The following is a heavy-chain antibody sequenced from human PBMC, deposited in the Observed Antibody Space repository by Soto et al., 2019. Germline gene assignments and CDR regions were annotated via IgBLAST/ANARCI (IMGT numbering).Heavy chain of an antibody. D-gene: IGHD6-13*01. V-gene: IGHV3-23*01. J-gene: IGHJ2*01. CDR1: GFTFSSYA. Sequence: EVRLLESGGGLVQPGGSLRLSCAASGFTFSSYAMSWVRQAPGKGLEWVSAISGSGGSTYYADSVKGRFTISRDNSKNTLYLQMNSLRAEDTAVYYCAKGLPGIAAGVYWYFDLWGRGTLVTVSS. CDR2: ISGSGGST. CDR3: AKGLPGIAAGVYWYFDL.